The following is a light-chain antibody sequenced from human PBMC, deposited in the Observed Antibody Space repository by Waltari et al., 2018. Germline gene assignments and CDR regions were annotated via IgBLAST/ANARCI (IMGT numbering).Light chain of an antibody. CDR3: MQALQTPPWT. Sequence: DIVMTQSPLSLPVTPGEPASISCRSSQSLLHSNGYNYLHWYLQKPGQSPQLLIYLGSNRASGVPDRFSGSGSGTDFTLKISRVEAEDVGVYYCMQALQTPPWTFGQGTEVEIK. V-gene: IGKV2-28*01. CDR1: QSLLHSNGYNY. J-gene: IGKJ1*01. CDR2: LGS.